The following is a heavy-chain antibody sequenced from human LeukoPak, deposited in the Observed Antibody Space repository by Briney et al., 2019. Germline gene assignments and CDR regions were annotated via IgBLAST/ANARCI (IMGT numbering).Heavy chain of an antibody. V-gene: IGHV4-34*01. J-gene: IGHJ4*02. CDR2: INHSGST. Sequence: SETLSLACAVYGGSFSGYYWSWIRQPPGKGLEWIGEINHSGSTNYNPSLKSRVTISVDTSKNQFSLKLSSVTAADTAVYYCARVPITMIVHDYWGQGTLVTVS. D-gene: IGHD3-22*01. CDR1: GGSFSGYY. CDR3: ARVPITMIVHDY.